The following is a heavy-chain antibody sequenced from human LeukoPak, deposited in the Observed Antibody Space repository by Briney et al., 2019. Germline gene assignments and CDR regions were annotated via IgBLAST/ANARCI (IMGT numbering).Heavy chain of an antibody. CDR1: GGTFSSYA. CDR2: IIPIFGTA. V-gene: IGHV1-69*01. J-gene: IGHJ6*02. D-gene: IGHD1-26*01. Sequence: GSSVKVSCKASGGTFSSYAISWVRQAPGQGLEWMGGIIPIFGTANYAQKFQGRVTITADESTSTAYMELSSLRSEDTAVYYCASLTGATTAYGMDVWGQGTTVTVSS. CDR3: ASLTGATTAYGMDV.